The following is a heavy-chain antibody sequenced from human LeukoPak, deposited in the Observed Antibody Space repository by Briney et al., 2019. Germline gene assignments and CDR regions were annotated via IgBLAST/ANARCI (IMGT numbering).Heavy chain of an antibody. D-gene: IGHD3-3*01. CDR3: ARGDSPYTNFGVIIMAGFDY. CDR1: GFTFSDHY. V-gene: IGHV3-11*04. CDR2: ISRSGDTI. J-gene: IGHJ4*02. Sequence: GGSLRLSCAASGFTFSDHYMAWIRQAPGKGLEGVSFISRSGDTIKYADSVKGRFTISRDNAKNSLYLQMNSLRVEDTAVYYCARGDSPYTNFGVIIMAGFDYWGQGTLVTVSS.